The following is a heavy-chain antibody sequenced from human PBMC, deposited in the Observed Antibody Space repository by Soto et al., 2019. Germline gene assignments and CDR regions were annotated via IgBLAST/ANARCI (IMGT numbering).Heavy chain of an antibody. D-gene: IGHD3-10*01. CDR3: AKAHRGGKGGLFDY. V-gene: IGHV3-23*01. CDR1: GFTFSSYA. CDR2: ISGSGGST. Sequence: EVQLLESGGGLVQPGGSLRLSCAASGFTFSSYAMSWVRQAPGKGLEWVSAISGSGGSTYYADSVKGRFTISRDNSKNTRYLQRNGLRAEDTAVYYWAKAHRGGKGGLFDYWGQGTLVTVSS. J-gene: IGHJ4*02.